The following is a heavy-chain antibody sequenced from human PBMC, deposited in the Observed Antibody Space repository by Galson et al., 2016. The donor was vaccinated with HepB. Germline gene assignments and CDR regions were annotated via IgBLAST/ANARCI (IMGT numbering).Heavy chain of an antibody. CDR2: TYYRSKWYN. V-gene: IGHV6-1*01. D-gene: IGHD3-10*01. J-gene: IGHJ4*02. CDR1: GDSVSSYSGA. CDR3: ARDRGSGRHFFDS. Sequence: CAISGDSVSSYSGAWDWIRQSPSRGLEWLGRTYYRSKWYNDYAGSVKGRITIEADTSKNLFYLQLTSVTVADTAVSYCARDRGSGRHFFDSWGQGTLVSVSS.